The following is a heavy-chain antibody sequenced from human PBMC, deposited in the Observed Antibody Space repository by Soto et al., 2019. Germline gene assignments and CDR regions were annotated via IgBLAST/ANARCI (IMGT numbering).Heavy chain of an antibody. Sequence: QVQLVQSGAEVKKPGSSVKVSCKASGGTFSNYPVSRVRQAPGQGLEWMGGIIPIFATVNYAQKFQGRLTITAAESPGNAYMELSSVRSEDTAVYYCARGNHRWLQWWYFDLWGRGTVVTVSS. V-gene: IGHV1-69*12. CDR3: ARGNHRWLQWWYFDL. CDR2: IIPIFATV. D-gene: IGHD5-12*01. CDR1: GGTFSNYP. J-gene: IGHJ2*01.